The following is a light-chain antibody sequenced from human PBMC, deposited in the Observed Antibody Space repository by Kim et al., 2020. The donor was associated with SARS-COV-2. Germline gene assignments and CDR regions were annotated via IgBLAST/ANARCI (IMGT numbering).Light chain of an antibody. J-gene: IGLJ1*01. CDR2: CTS. CDR1: TEEVTSDFY. V-gene: IGLV7-43*01. CDR3: MVYYGGVYV. Sequence: PGGTATLTCAFSTEEVTSDFYPNWFQQTPGQPPGALIYCTSNRHSWTPARFSGSLLGGKAALTLSGVQAEDEAEYYCMVYYGGVYVFGTGTKVTVL.